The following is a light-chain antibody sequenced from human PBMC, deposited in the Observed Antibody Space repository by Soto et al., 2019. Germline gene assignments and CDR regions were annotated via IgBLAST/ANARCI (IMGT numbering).Light chain of an antibody. CDR2: SAS. CDR3: QQYNKWPDT. J-gene: IGKJ2*01. Sequence: EIVMTQSPATLSVSPGEGATLSCRASQSVSIHLAWYQQTPGQAPRLLIYSASTRATGIPARLSGSGSGTEFTLTISSLQSEDFAVYYCQQYNKWPDTFGQGTKLEIK. V-gene: IGKV3-15*01. CDR1: QSVSIH.